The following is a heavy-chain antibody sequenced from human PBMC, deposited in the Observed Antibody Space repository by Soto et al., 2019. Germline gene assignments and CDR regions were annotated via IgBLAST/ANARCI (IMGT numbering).Heavy chain of an antibody. CDR1: GYTFTGYY. V-gene: IGHV1-2*02. CDR2: INPNSGGT. CDR3: ARGIPPYSSGWYGIFY. Sequence: VTVSCKASGYTFTGYYMHWVRQAPGQGLEWMGWINPNSGGTNYAQKFQGRVTMTRDTSISTAYMELSRLRSDDTAVYYCARGIPPYSSGWYGIFYWGQGTLVTVSS. D-gene: IGHD6-19*01. J-gene: IGHJ4*02.